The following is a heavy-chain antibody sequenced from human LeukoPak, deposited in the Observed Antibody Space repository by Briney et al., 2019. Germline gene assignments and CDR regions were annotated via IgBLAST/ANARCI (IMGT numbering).Heavy chain of an antibody. CDR2: IIPIFGTA. CDR1: GGTFSSYA. CDR3: ARDDPPYYYDSSGYYA. Sequence: SVKVSRKASGGTFSSYAISWVRQAPGQGLEWMGRIIPIFGTANYAQKFQGRVTITTDESTSTAYMELSSLRSEDTAVYYCARDDPPYYYDSSGYYAWGQGTLVTVSS. V-gene: IGHV1-69*05. J-gene: IGHJ5*02. D-gene: IGHD3-22*01.